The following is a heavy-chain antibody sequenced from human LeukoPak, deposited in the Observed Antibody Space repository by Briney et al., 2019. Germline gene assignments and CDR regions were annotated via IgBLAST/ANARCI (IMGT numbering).Heavy chain of an antibody. D-gene: IGHD2-21*02. J-gene: IGHJ3*02. CDR1: GGSISSYY. CDR2: IYYSGST. V-gene: IGHV4-59*08. CDR3: ASWGAYCGGDCPDAFDI. Sequence: PSETLSLTCTVSGGSISSYYWSWIRQPPGKGLGWIGYIYYSGSTNYNPSLKSRVTISVDTSKNQFSLKLSSVTAADTAVYYCASWGAYCGGDCPDAFDIWGQGTMVTVPS.